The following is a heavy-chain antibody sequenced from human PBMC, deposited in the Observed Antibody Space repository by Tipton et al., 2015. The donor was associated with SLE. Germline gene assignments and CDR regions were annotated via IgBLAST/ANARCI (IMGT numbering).Heavy chain of an antibody. J-gene: IGHJ4*02. CDR2: IYHSGST. V-gene: IGHV4-38-2*02. CDR1: GYSISSGYY. CDR3: ARGKISWAIFVVRNYFDS. D-gene: IGHD2-21*01. Sequence: TLSLTCTVSGYSISSGYYWGWIRQPPGKGLEWIGSIYHSGSTYYNPSLKSRVTISLDTSKSQFSLRLSSVTAADTAVYYCARGKISWAIFVVRNYFDSWGQGTLVTVSS.